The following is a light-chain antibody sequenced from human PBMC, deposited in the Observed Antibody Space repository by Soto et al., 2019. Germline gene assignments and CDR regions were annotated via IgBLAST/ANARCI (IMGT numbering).Light chain of an antibody. V-gene: IGLV3-1*01. CDR3: QAWDNSPHVV. CDR1: KLGDKY. CDR2: QDT. J-gene: IGLJ2*01. Sequence: SYELTQPPSVSVSPGQTASLTCSGDKLGDKYACWYQQKPGQSPVLVIYQDTKRPSGIPERFSGSNSGNTATLTISGTQAMDEADYYCQAWDNSPHVVFGGGTKVTVL.